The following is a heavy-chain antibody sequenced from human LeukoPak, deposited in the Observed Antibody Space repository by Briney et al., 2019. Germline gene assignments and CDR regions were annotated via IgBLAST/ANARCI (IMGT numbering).Heavy chain of an antibody. Sequence: GASLRLSCAASGLTFSSYCMSWLRQAPGKGPEWVSNIKEDGSEKYYVDSVKGRFTVSRDNARNTLYLQMNSLRAEDTAVYYCARGRYYYDSSFAFDIWGQGTMVTVSS. J-gene: IGHJ3*02. D-gene: IGHD3-22*01. V-gene: IGHV3-7*01. CDR3: ARGRYYYDSSFAFDI. CDR1: GLTFSSYC. CDR2: IKEDGSEK.